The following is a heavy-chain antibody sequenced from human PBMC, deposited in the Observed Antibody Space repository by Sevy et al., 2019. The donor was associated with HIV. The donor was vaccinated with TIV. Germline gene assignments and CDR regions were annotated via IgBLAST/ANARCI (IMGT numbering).Heavy chain of an antibody. Sequence: GGSLRLSCEASGFTFSSYWMSWVRKAPGKGGEGVANIKEDGSVKYYVDSVKGRFTISRDKARNSVYLQMNSLRAGDAALYYCVRAIGAAGSYWGLGTLVTVSS. D-gene: IGHD6-13*01. J-gene: IGHJ4*02. V-gene: IGHV3-7*01. CDR2: IKEDGSVK. CDR1: GFTFSSYW. CDR3: VRAIGAAGSY.